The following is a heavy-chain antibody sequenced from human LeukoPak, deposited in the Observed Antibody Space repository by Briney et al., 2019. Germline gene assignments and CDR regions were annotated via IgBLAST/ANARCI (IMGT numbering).Heavy chain of an antibody. D-gene: IGHD4-23*01. V-gene: IGHV4-39*07. Sequence: SETLSLTCTVSSGSISTSNYYWGWVRQPPGKALEWIGNIFYSGSTYYSPSLKSRVTISLDTSRNQFSLKLNSVTAADTAVYYCARDKGGGNYYFDYWGQGTLVTVSS. J-gene: IGHJ4*02. CDR3: ARDKGGGNYYFDY. CDR1: SGSISTSNYY. CDR2: IFYSGST.